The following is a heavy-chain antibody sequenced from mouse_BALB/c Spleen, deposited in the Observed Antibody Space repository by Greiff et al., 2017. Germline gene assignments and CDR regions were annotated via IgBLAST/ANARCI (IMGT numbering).Heavy chain of an antibody. CDR3: AMRGAARAPGAMDY. CDR1: GFTFSSYA. CDR2: ISSGGSYT. V-gene: IGHV5-9-4*01. Sequence: EVKLMESGGGLVKPGGSLKLSCAASGFTFSSYAMSWVRQSPEKRLEWVAEISSGGSYTYYPDTVTGRFTISRDNAKNTLYLEMSSLRSEDTAMYYCAMRGAARAPGAMDYWGQGTSVTVSS. J-gene: IGHJ4*01. D-gene: IGHD3-1*01.